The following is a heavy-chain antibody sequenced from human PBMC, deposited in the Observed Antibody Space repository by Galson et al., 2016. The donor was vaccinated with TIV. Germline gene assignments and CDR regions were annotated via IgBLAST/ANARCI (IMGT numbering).Heavy chain of an antibody. CDR3: VRGEGGNYKRYYFDQ. CDR1: GDIFSSYS. CDR2: LISIFKIA. Sequence: SVKVSCKASGDIFSSYSVNWVRQAPGQGPEWIGGLISIFKIAHYAQKFQGRVSSTMDESTCTGYMELTSRRSGDTAVYYCVRGEGGNYKRYYFDQWGHGTLLTVSS. D-gene: IGHD1-7*01. J-gene: IGHJ4*01. V-gene: IGHV1-69*05.